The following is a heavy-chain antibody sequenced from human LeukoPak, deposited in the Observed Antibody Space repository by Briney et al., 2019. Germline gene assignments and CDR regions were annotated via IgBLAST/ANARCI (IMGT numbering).Heavy chain of an antibody. CDR3: ARGSEGIVGATTAGFDY. CDR1: GFTFSSYD. Sequence: GGSLRLSCAASGFTFSSYDMHWVRQATGKGLEWVSAIGTAGDTYYPGSVKGRFTISRENAKNSLYLQMNSLRAGDTAVYYCARGSEGIVGATTAGFDYWGQGTLVTVSS. V-gene: IGHV3-13*01. J-gene: IGHJ4*02. CDR2: IGTAGDT. D-gene: IGHD1-26*01.